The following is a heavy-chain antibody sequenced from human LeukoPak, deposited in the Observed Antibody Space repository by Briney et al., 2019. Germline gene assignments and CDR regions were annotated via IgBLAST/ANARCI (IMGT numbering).Heavy chain of an antibody. D-gene: IGHD5-24*01. J-gene: IGHJ4*02. CDR3: ARGAGYNYPYYFDY. CDR1: GFTFRNYV. Sequence: GGSLRLSCAASGFTFRNYVIHWVRQAPGKGLEWVSVIYGGGNIYYADSVKGRFTISRDNSKNTLYLQMNSLRAEDTAVYYCARGAGYNYPYYFDYWGQGTLVTVSS. V-gene: IGHV3-53*01. CDR2: IYGGGNI.